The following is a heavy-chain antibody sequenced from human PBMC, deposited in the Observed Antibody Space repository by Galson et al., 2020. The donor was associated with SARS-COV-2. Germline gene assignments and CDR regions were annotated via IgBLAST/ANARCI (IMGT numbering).Heavy chain of an antibody. V-gene: IGHV3-30*04. CDR2: VSYDGSIK. J-gene: IGHJ4*02. CDR1: GFTFNNYV. CDR3: ARVNRGFWCGEGRGANDY. D-gene: IGHD3-3*01. Sequence: GGSLRLSCVASGFTFNNYVIHWVRQAPGKGLEWVAVVSYDGSIKYYADSAKGRFTASRDSSRSTLYLEMSSLRPEDTAVYYCARVNRGFWCGEGRGANDYWGQGTPVIVSS.